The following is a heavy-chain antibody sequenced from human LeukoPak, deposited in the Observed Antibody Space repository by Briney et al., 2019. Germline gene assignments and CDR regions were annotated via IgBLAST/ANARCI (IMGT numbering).Heavy chain of an antibody. V-gene: IGHV4-31*03. CDR2: IYYSGST. Sequence: SETLSLTCTVSGGSISSGGYYWSWIRQHPGKGLEWIGYIYYSGSTYYNPSLKSRVTISVDTSKNQFSLKLSSVTAADTAVYYCARGRSNPSYWYFDLWGRGTLVTVSS. CDR3: ARGRSNPSYWYFDL. D-gene: IGHD1-26*01. J-gene: IGHJ2*01. CDR1: GGSISSGGYY.